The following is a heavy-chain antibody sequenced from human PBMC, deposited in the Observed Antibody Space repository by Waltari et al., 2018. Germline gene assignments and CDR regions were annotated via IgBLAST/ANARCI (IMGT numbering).Heavy chain of an antibody. CDR1: GFTFSNEW. V-gene: IGHV3-7*04. Sequence: EVKLVESGGGVVQPGGSLRLACAASGFTFSNEWMSWVRQAPGKGLEWVANIRKDGRDKNYVGSVRGRFSISRDNAKNSLYLQMNSLRAEDTAIYYCAWGSTSFSYWGQGTLVTVSS. D-gene: IGHD2-2*01. CDR2: IRKDGRDK. J-gene: IGHJ4*02. CDR3: AWGSTSFSY.